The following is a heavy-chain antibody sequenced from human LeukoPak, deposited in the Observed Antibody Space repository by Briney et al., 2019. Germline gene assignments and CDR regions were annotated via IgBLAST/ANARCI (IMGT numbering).Heavy chain of an antibody. Sequence: SETLSLTCTVSGGSISSYYWSWIRQPPGKGLEWIGYIYYSGSTNYNPSLKSRVTISVDTSKNQFSLKLSSVTAADTAVYYCARHSGGSYPFDYWGKGTLVTVSS. D-gene: IGHD2-15*01. CDR3: ARHSGGSYPFDY. J-gene: IGHJ4*02. CDR1: GGSISSYY. CDR2: IYYSGST. V-gene: IGHV4-59*08.